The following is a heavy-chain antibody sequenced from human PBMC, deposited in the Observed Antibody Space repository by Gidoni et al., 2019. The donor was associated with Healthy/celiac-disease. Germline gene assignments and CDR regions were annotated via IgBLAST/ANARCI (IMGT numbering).Heavy chain of an antibody. CDR3: ARDSYCGGDCANWFDP. CDR1: GGSVSSGSYY. J-gene: IGHJ5*02. D-gene: IGHD2-21*02. Sequence: QVQLQESGPGLVKPSETLSLTCTVSGGSVSSGSYYGSWIRQPPGKGLEWIGYIYYSGSTNYNPSLKSRVTISVDTSKNQFSLKLSSVTAADTAVYYCARDSYCGGDCANWFDPWGQGTLVTVSS. V-gene: IGHV4-61*01. CDR2: IYYSGST.